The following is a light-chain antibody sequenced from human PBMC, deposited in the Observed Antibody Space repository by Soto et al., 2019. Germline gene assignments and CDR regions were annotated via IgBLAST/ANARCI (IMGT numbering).Light chain of an antibody. J-gene: IGLJ2*01. CDR3: TSWTTSTTMI. V-gene: IGLV2-14*03. Sequence: QSALTQPASVSGSPGQSITISCTGTRSDIGAYNFVSWYQQHPGEVPKLILYDVIDRPSGVSNRFSGSKTGNTASLTISGLQAEDDADYYCTSWTTSTTMIFGGGTKVTVL. CDR1: RSDIGAYNF. CDR2: DVI.